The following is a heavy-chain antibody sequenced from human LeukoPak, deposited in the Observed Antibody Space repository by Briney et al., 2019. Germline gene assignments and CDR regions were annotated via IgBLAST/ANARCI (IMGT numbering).Heavy chain of an antibody. CDR1: GGTFSSYA. CDR3: ASMITFGGVIVTPEYYFDY. V-gene: IGHV1-69*04. Sequence: ASVKVSCKASGGTFSSYAISWVRQAPGQGLEWMGRIIPILGIANYAQKFQGRVTITADKSTSTAYMELSSLRSEDTAVYYCASMITFGGVIVTPEYYFDYWGQGTLVTVSS. CDR2: IIPILGIA. J-gene: IGHJ4*02. D-gene: IGHD3-16*02.